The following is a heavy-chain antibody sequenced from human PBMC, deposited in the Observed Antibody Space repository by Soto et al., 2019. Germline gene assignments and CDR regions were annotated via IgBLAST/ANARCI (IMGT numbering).Heavy chain of an antibody. V-gene: IGHV3-53*01. D-gene: IGHD5-12*01. J-gene: IGHJ4*02. CDR3: ARGSNTAYDWDY. CDR1: GFSVSSYY. CDR2: IYTGGST. Sequence: EVQLVESGGGLIQPGGPLRLSCAASGFSVSSYYMSWVHQAPGKGLECVSVIYTGGSTYYADSVKGRFTISRDNSRNTLNLQMDSLRAEDTAVYYCARGSNTAYDWDYWGQGTLVTVSS.